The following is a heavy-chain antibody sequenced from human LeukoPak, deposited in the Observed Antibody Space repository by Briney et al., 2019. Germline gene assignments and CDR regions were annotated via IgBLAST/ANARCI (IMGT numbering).Heavy chain of an antibody. CDR2: IYTGDSGT. V-gene: IGHV5-51*01. D-gene: IGHD3-10*01. CDR3: ARHGSGSYYSPFDY. CDR1: GYSFTSYW. Sequence: GESLKIPCKASGYSFTSYWIGWVRQMPRKGLEWMGIIYTGDSGTRYSPSFQGQVTISADKSISTAYLQWSSLKASDTAMYYCARHGSGSYYSPFDYWGQGTLVTVSS. J-gene: IGHJ4*02.